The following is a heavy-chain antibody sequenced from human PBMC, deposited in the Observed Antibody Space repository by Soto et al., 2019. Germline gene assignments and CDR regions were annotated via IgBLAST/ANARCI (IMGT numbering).Heavy chain of an antibody. CDR1: GFTFDDYA. CDR3: AKEYYYGSGSYSYYYYGMDV. V-gene: IGHV3-9*01. J-gene: IGHJ6*02. CDR2: ISWNSGSI. D-gene: IGHD3-10*01. Sequence: LRLSCAASGFTFDDYAMHWVRQAPGKGLEWVSGISWNSGSIGYADSVKGRFTISRDNAKNSLYLQMNSLRAEDTALYYCAKEYYYGSGSYSYYYYGMDVWGQGTTVTVSS.